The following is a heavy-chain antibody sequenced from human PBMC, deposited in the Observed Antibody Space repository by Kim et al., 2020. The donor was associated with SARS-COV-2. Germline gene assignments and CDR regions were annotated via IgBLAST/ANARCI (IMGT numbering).Heavy chain of an antibody. CDR2: INHSGST. J-gene: IGHJ6*01. V-gene: IGHV4-34*01. CDR1: GGSFSGYY. D-gene: IGHD4-4*01. CDR3: ARVRTTARLYYYYYGMDV. Sequence: SETLSLTCAVYGGSFSGYYWSWIRQPPGKGLEWIGEINHSGSTNYNPSLKSRVTISVDTSKNQFSLKLSSVTAADTAVYYCARVRTTARLYYYYYGMDV.